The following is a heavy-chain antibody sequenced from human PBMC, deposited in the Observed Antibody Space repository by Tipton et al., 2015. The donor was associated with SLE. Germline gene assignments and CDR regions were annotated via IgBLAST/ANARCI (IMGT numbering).Heavy chain of an antibody. D-gene: IGHD2-15*01. Sequence: SGFTFRTYNMNWVRQAPGKGLEWVSAISGSGGATYYADSVKGRFTISRDNSKDTLHLQMNSLRAEDTAVYYRAKRGAVAYYFDYWGQGTLVSVSS. CDR2: ISGSGGAT. CDR3: AKRGAVAYYFDY. V-gene: IGHV3-23*01. CDR1: GFTFRTYN. J-gene: IGHJ4*02.